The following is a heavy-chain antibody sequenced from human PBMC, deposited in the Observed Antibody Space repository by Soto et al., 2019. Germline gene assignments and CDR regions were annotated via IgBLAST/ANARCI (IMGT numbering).Heavy chain of an antibody. CDR1: GFTVSSNY. CDR2: IYSGGST. CDR3: ARGPRSSSWLHYFDY. D-gene: IGHD6-13*01. Sequence: GGSLRLSCAASGFTVSSNYMSWVRQAPGKGLEWVSVIYSGGSTYYADSVKGRFTISRDNSKNTLYLQMNSLRAEDTAVYYCARGPRSSSWLHYFDYWGQGTLVTVS. V-gene: IGHV3-53*01. J-gene: IGHJ4*02.